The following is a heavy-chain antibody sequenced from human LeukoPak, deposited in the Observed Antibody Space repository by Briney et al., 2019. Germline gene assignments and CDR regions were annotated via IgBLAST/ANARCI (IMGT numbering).Heavy chain of an antibody. J-gene: IGHJ4*02. CDR3: ASAPYGSGTFLDY. Sequence: PGGSLRLSCAASGFTFSSYWMHWVRQAPGKGLEWVAVIWYDGSDKYSADSVKGRFTISRDNSKNTLYLQMNSLRAEDTAVYYCASAPYGSGTFLDYWGQGTLVTVSS. D-gene: IGHD3-10*01. V-gene: IGHV3-33*08. CDR1: GFTFSSYW. CDR2: IWYDGSDK.